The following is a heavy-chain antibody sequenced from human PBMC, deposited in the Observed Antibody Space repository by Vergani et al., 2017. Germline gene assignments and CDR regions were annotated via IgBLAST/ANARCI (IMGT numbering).Heavy chain of an antibody. J-gene: IGHJ3*02. CDR3: AGEDGTIDAFDI. V-gene: IGHV4-30-4*01. CDR1: GGSISSGDYY. D-gene: IGHD5-24*01. CDR2: IYYSGST. Sequence: QVQLQESGPGLVKPSQTLSLTCTVSGGSISSGDYYWSWIRQPPGKGLEGIGYIYYSGSTYHNPSLKSRVTISVDTSKNQFSLKLSAVTAADTAVYYCAGEDGTIDAFDIWGQGTMVTVSS.